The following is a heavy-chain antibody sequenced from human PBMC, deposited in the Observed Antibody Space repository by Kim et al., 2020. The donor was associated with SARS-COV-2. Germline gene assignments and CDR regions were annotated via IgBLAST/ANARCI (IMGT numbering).Heavy chain of an antibody. D-gene: IGHD6-19*01. CDR1: GGSISSSSYY. CDR3: ASEAVAGSYYYYYGMDV. Sequence: SETLSLTCTVSGGSISSSSYYWGWIRQPPGKGLEWIGSIYYSGSTYYNPSLNSRVTISVDTSKNQFSLKLSSVTAADTAVYYCASEAVAGSYYYYYGMDVWGQGTTVTVSS. V-gene: IGHV4-39*01. J-gene: IGHJ6*02. CDR2: IYYSGST.